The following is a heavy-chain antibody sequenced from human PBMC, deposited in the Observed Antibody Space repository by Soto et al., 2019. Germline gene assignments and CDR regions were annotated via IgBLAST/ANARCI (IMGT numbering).Heavy chain of an antibody. D-gene: IGHD3-3*01. CDR3: ARVSGKGIFGVVMGTYHYFGIYL. V-gene: IGHV3-74*01. CDR2: INSDGSST. Sequence: PGGSLRLSCAASGFTFSSYGMHWVRQAPGKGLEWVSRINSDGSSTSYADSVKGRFTISRDNAKNTLYLQMNSLRAEDTAVYYCARVSGKGIFGVVMGTYHYFGIYLWGQWSTVTVSS. J-gene: IGHJ6*02. CDR1: GFTFSSYG.